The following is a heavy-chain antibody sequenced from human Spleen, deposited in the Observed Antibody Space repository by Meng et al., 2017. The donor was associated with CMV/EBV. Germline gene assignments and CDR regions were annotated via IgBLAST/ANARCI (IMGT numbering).Heavy chain of an antibody. J-gene: IGHJ5*02. V-gene: IGHV1-46*01. D-gene: IGHD2-2*02. CDR3: ARGGVVPTTIRGWFDP. CDR2: INPSGGST. Sequence: SGYTFTRYFMHWVRQAPGQGLEWMGIINPSGGSTSYAQKFQGRVTMTRDTSTSTVYMELSSLRSEDTAVYYCARGGVVPTTIRGWFDPWGQGSLVTVSS. CDR1: GYTFTRYF.